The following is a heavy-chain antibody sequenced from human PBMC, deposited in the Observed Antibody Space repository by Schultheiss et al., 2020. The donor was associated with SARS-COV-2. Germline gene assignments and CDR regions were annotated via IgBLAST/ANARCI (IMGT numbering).Heavy chain of an antibody. D-gene: IGHD3-22*01. CDR2: ISGSGGST. CDR1: GFTFSDYY. V-gene: IGHV3-23*01. Sequence: ESLKISCAASGFTFSDYYMSWVRQAPGKGLEWVSAISGSGGSTYYADSVKGRFTISRDNSKNTLYLQMNSLRAEDMAVYYCARSYDSSLDYWGQGTLVTVSS. CDR3: ARSYDSSLDY. J-gene: IGHJ4*02.